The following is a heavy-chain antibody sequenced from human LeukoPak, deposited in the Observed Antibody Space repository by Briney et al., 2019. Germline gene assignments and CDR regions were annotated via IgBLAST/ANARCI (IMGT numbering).Heavy chain of an antibody. Sequence: SGTLSLTCTVSGGSISSSSYYWGWIRQPPGKGLEWIGYIYYSGSTNYNPSLKSRVTISLDTSKNQFSLKLSSVTTADTAVYYCARSVVTLYWYFDLWGRGTLVTVSS. CDR3: ARSVVTLYWYFDL. J-gene: IGHJ2*01. CDR1: GGSISSSSYY. V-gene: IGHV4-61*05. CDR2: IYYSGST. D-gene: IGHD4-23*01.